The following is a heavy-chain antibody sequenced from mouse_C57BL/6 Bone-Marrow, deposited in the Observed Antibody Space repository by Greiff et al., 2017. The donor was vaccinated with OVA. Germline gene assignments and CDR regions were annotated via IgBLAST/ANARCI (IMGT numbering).Heavy chain of an antibody. CDR3: ARHKYYWYFDV. CDR2: ISSGGSYT. Sequence: EVKLMESGGDLVTPGGSLQLSCAASGFTFSSYGMSWVRQTPDKRLEWVATISSGGSYTYYPDSVKGRFTISRDNAKNNLYLQMSRLKSEDTAMYYCARHKYYWYFDVWGTGTTVTVSS. J-gene: IGHJ1*03. V-gene: IGHV5-6*01. CDR1: GFTFSSYG.